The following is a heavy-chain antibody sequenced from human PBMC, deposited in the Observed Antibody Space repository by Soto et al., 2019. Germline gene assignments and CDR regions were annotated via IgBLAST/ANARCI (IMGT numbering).Heavy chain of an antibody. D-gene: IGHD3-22*01. CDR1: GGSISSYY. V-gene: IGHV4-59*01. CDR3: ARDRSSQGYYYDSSGEYGMDV. J-gene: IGHJ6*02. Sequence: SETLSLTCTVSGGSISSYYWSWIRQPPGKGLEWIGYIYYSGSTNYNPSLKSRVTISVDTSKNQFSLKLSSVTAADTAVYYCARDRSSQGYYYDSSGEYGMDVWGQGTTVTVYS. CDR2: IYYSGST.